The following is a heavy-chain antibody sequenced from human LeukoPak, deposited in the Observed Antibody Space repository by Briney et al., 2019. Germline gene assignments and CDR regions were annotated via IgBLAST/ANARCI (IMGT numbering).Heavy chain of an antibody. CDR1: GGSFSGYY. V-gene: IGHV4-34*01. Sequence: SETLSLTCAVYGGSFSGYYWSWIRQPPGKGLEWIGEINHSGSTNYNPSLKSQVTISVDTSKNQFSLKLSSVTAADTAVYYCARKGAAAADNWFDPWGQGTLVTVSS. CDR3: ARKGAAAADNWFDP. CDR2: INHSGST. J-gene: IGHJ5*02. D-gene: IGHD6-13*01.